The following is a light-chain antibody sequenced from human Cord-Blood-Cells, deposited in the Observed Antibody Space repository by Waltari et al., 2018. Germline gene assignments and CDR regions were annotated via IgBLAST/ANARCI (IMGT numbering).Light chain of an antibody. CDR2: DVS. Sequence: QSALPPPRSVSGSPGQSVTLSCTGTSSDVGGSNYVSWYQQHPGKAPKLMIYDVSKRPSGVPDRFSGSKSGNTASLTISGLQAEDEADYYCCSYAGSYTWVFGGGTKLTVL. V-gene: IGLV2-11*01. J-gene: IGLJ3*02. CDR1: SSDVGGSNY. CDR3: CSYAGSYTWV.